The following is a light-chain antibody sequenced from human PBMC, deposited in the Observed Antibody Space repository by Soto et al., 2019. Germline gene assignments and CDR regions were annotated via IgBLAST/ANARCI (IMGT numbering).Light chain of an antibody. Sequence: GARVTITCRASQNIGGWLAWYQQKPGKAPKFLIFDASSLESGVPSRFSGSGSGTEFTLTISSLQPDDFATYYCQQYNSYWTFGQGTKVDIK. J-gene: IGKJ1*01. CDR2: DAS. CDR1: QNIGGW. CDR3: QQYNSYWT. V-gene: IGKV1-5*01.